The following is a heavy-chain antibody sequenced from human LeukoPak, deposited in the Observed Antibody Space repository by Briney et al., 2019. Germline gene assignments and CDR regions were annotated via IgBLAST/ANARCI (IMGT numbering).Heavy chain of an antibody. Sequence: EASVKVSCTASGYTFTGYYMHWVRQAPGQGHEWMGCINPNSGGTNYAQKFQGRVTMTRDTSISTAYMELSRLRSDDTAVYYCATIQEMATIDNDYWGQGTLVTVSS. J-gene: IGHJ4*02. V-gene: IGHV1-2*02. CDR1: GYTFTGYY. CDR3: ATIQEMATIDNDY. D-gene: IGHD5-24*01. CDR2: INPNSGGT.